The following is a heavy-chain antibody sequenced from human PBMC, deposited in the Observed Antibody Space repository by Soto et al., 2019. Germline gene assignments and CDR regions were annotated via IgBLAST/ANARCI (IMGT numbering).Heavy chain of an antibody. V-gene: IGHV1-2*04. CDR1: GYTFTGYY. J-gene: IGHJ6*03. Sequence: QVQLVQSGAEVKKPGASVKVSCKASGYTFTGYYMHWARQAPGQGLEWMGWIKPNSGGTNYAQKFQGWVTMTRDTHISTAYMELSRLRSDDTAVYYCARGDYGSGSFPYYYYMDVWGKGTTVTVSS. CDR2: IKPNSGGT. CDR3: ARGDYGSGSFPYYYYMDV. D-gene: IGHD3-10*01.